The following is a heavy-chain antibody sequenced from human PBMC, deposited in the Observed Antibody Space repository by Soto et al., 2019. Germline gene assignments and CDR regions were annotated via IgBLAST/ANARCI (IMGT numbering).Heavy chain of an antibody. Sequence: GGSLRLSCASSGFTFSSYGMHWVRQAPGKGLEWVAVIWYDGSNKYYADSVKGRFTISRDNSKNTLYLQMSSLRAEDTAVYYCARESFSYIASAGLPVFHAYWGQGTLVIVSS. CDR2: IWYDGSNK. V-gene: IGHV3-33*01. CDR1: GFTFSSYG. J-gene: IGHJ1*01. D-gene: IGHD6-13*01. CDR3: ARESFSYIASAGLPVFHAY.